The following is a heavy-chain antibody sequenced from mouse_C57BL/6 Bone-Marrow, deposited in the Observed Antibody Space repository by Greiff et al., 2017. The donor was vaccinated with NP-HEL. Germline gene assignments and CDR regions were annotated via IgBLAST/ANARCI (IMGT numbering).Heavy chain of an antibody. D-gene: IGHD2-4*01. Sequence: EVKLVESGGDLVTPGGSLNLFCAASGFTFSSYGMSWVRQTPDKRLEWVATISSGGSYTYYPDSVKGRITISRDNAKNTLYLQMRSLKSEDTAMYDCARHYDDYVRFADWGQGTLVTVSA. CDR3: ARHYDDYVRFAD. CDR2: ISSGGSYT. V-gene: IGHV5-6*01. J-gene: IGHJ3*01. CDR1: GFTFSSYG.